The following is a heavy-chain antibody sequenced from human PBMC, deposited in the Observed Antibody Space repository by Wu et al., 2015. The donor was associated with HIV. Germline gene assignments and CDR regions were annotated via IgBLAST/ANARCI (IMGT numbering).Heavy chain of an antibody. J-gene: IGHJ2*01. D-gene: IGHD4-17*01. CDR1: GYTFTSYD. Sequence: QVQLVQSGAEVKKPGASVKVSCKASGYTFTSYDINWVRQATGQGLEWMGWMNPNSGNTGYAQKFQGRVTMTRNTSISTAYMELSSLRSEDTAVYYCARGGWAVTTDYWYFDLWGRGHPGHCPPQ. CDR3: ARGGWAVTTDYWYFDL. CDR2: MNPNSGNT. V-gene: IGHV1-8*01.